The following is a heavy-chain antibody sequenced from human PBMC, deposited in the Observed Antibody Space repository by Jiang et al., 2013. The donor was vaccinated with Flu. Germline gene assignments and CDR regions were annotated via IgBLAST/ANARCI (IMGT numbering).Heavy chain of an antibody. CDR3: AKDKYGSGTNYFDS. V-gene: IGHV3-30*18. D-gene: IGHD3-10*01. J-gene: IGHJ4*02. Sequence: GVVQPGRSLRLSCAASGFSFSSYAMHWVRQAPGKGLEWVAAVLYDSSKKYYVDSVEGRFTISRDNANNTLFLEMNSLRAADTAVYYCAKDKYGSGTNYFDSWGQGTLVTVSS. CDR1: GFSFSSYA. CDR2: VLYDSSKK.